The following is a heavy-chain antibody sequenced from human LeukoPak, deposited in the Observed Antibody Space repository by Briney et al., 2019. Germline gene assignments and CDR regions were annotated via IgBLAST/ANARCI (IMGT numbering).Heavy chain of an antibody. Sequence: GGSLRLSCAASGFTFSSYAMSWVRQAPGKGLEWVSAISGSGGSTYYADSVKGRFTISRDNSKNTLYLQMNSLRAEDTAVYYCARYEYSSRRFDPWGQGTLVTVFS. CDR1: GFTFSSYA. J-gene: IGHJ5*02. V-gene: IGHV3-23*01. CDR3: ARYEYSSRRFDP. CDR2: ISGSGGST. D-gene: IGHD6-13*01.